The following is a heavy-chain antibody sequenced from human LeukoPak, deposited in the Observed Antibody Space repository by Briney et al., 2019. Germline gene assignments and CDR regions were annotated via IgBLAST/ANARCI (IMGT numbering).Heavy chain of an antibody. J-gene: IGHJ4*02. D-gene: IGHD1-1*01. CDR3: ARVRYRSIARRLYFDY. CDR1: GFTFSSYW. Sequence: GGSLRLSCAASGFTFSSYWMSWVRQAPGKGLEWVANIKQDGSEKYYVDSVKGRFTISRDNAKNSLYLQMNSLRAEDTAVYYCARVRYRSIARRLYFDYWGQGTLVTVSS. V-gene: IGHV3-7*01. CDR2: IKQDGSEK.